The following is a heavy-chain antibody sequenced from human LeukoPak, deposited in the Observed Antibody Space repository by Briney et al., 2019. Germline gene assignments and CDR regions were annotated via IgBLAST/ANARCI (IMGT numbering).Heavy chain of an antibody. D-gene: IGHD3-3*01. V-gene: IGHV4-34*01. CDR3: ARVSRYYEDY. CDR1: GGSFSGYY. J-gene: IGHJ4*02. Sequence: SETLSLTCAVYGGSFSGYYWSWIRQPPGKGLEWIGEINHSGSTNYNPSLKSRVTISVDTSKNQFFLKLSSVTAADTAVYYCARVSRYYEDYWGQGTLVTVSS. CDR2: INHSGST.